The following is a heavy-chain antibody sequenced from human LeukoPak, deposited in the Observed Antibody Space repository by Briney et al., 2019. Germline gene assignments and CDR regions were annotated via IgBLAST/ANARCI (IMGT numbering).Heavy chain of an antibody. D-gene: IGHD1-7*01. J-gene: IGHJ5*02. CDR2: INPSGGST. V-gene: IGHV1-46*01. CDR3: ARAGWNYFPYNWFDP. CDR1: GYTFTSYY. Sequence: GASVKVSCKASGYTFTSYYMHWVRQAPGQGLEWMGIINPSGGSTSYAQKFQGRVAMTRDTSTSTVYMELSSLRSEDTAVYYCARAGWNYFPYNWFDPWGQGTLVTVSS.